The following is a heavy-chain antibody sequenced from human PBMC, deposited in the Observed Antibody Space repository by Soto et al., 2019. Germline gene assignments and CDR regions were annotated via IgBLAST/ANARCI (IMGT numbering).Heavy chain of an antibody. CDR1: GGTFSSYA. CDR3: ARDWSHDYVWGSPLLAWFDP. Sequence: SVKVSCKASGGTFSSYAISWVRQAPGQGLEWMGGIIPIVGTANYAQKFQGRVTITADESTSTAYMELSSLRSEDTAVYYCARDWSHDYVWGSPLLAWFDPGAREPWSPSPQ. J-gene: IGHJ5*02. V-gene: IGHV1-69*13. CDR2: IIPIVGTA. D-gene: IGHD3-16*01.